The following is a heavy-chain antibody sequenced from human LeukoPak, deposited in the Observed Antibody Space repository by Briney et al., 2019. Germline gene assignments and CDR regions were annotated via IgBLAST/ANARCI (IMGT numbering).Heavy chain of an antibody. CDR3: ARGFIAAAGTGTFY. J-gene: IGHJ4*02. D-gene: IGHD6-13*01. Sequence: GGSLRLSCAASGFTFSSHAMHWVRQAPGKGLEYVSAISSNGGSTYYANSVKGRFTISRDNSKDTLYLQMGSLRAEDMAVYYCARGFIAAAGTGTFYWGQGTLVTVSS. V-gene: IGHV3-64*01. CDR2: ISSNGGST. CDR1: GFTFSSHA.